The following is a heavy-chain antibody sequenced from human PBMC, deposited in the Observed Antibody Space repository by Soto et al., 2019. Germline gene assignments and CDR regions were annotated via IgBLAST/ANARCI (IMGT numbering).Heavy chain of an antibody. D-gene: IGHD3-22*01. Sequence: QVQLVQSGAEVKKPGSSVKVSCKASGGTFRSYSISWVRQAPGQGLEWMGGIIPIFDITNYAQKFQGRVTNTADESTSTAYMELSSLGSDDTAVYYCARPDEGGYSSNHHYYYALDVWGQGTTVTV. CDR2: IIPIFDIT. J-gene: IGHJ6*02. CDR3: ARPDEGGYSSNHHYYYALDV. V-gene: IGHV1-69*01. CDR1: GGTFRSYS.